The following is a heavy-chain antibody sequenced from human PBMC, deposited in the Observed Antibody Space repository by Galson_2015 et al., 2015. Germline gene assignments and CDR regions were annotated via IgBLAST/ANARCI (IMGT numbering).Heavy chain of an antibody. Sequence: PALVKPTQTLTLTCSFSGFSLDTREMSVAWVRQPPGKALEWLARIDWEDDKYYSPSLKARLPISQETSKNQVVLTMTDMNPVDTATYYCARTNYESSAHISLNYYYYFMDVWGKGTRVTVSS. V-gene: IGHV2-70*18. CDR3: ARTNYESSAHISLNYYYYFMDV. CDR2: IDWEDDK. J-gene: IGHJ6*03. D-gene: IGHD3-22*01. CDR1: GFSLDTREMS.